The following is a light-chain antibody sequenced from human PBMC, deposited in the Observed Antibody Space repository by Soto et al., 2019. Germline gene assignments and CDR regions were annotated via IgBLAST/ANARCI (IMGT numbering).Light chain of an antibody. V-gene: IGLV6-57*01. CDR3: QSYDATNQV. CDR2: QDN. Sequence: NFMLTHPHSVSESPGKTVIISCTRSSGSIASNYVQWYQQPPGSSPTTVIYQDNQRPSGVPDRFSGSIDSSSNSSSLTISGLETEDEADYFCQSYDATNQVFGGGTKLTVL. CDR1: SGSIASNY. J-gene: IGLJ3*02.